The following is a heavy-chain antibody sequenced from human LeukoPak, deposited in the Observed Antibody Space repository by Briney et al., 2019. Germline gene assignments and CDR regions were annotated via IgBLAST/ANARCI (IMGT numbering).Heavy chain of an antibody. CDR3: ARARNHYYYYGMDV. CDR2: IWYDGSNE. CDR1: GFTFSSYG. V-gene: IGHV3-33*01. D-gene: IGHD1-14*01. J-gene: IGHJ6*02. Sequence: PGRSLRLSCAASGFTFSSYGMHWVRQAPGKGLEWVAVIWYDGSNEYYADSVKGRFTISRDNSKNTLYLQMNSLRAEDTAVYYCARARNHYYYYGMDVWGQGTTVTVSS.